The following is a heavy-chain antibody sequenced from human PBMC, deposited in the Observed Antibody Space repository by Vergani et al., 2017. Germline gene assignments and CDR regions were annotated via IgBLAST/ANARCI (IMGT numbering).Heavy chain of an antibody. Sequence: QVQLVQSGAEVKKPGASVKVSGYTLTELSMHWVRQAPGKGLEWMGGFDPEDGETIYAQKFQGRVTMTEDTSTDTAYMELSSLRSEDTAVYYCATVRLELRGGAFDIWGQGTMVTVSS. V-gene: IGHV1-24*01. CDR2: FDPEDGET. CDR3: ATVRLELRGGAFDI. CDR1: GYTLTELS. D-gene: IGHD1-7*01. J-gene: IGHJ3*02.